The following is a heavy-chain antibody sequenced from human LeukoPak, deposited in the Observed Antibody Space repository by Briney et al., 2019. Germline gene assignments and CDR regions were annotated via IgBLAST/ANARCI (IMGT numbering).Heavy chain of an antibody. Sequence: SVKVSCKASGGTSSSYAISWVRHAPGQGLEWMGGIIPMFGTANYAQKFQGRVTITADESTSTAYMELSSLRSEDTAVYYCASGTSSSWYAKVDCYYYYMDVWGKGTTVTVSS. V-gene: IGHV1-69*13. D-gene: IGHD6-13*01. CDR3: ASGTSSSWYAKVDCYYYYMDV. CDR1: GGTSSSYA. J-gene: IGHJ6*03. CDR2: IIPMFGTA.